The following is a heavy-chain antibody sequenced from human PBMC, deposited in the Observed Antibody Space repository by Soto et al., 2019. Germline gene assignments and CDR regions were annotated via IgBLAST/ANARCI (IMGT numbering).Heavy chain of an antibody. J-gene: IGHJ4*02. CDR1: GYTFTSYA. D-gene: IGHD6-19*01. CDR3: AWAGYSSGWYDY. V-gene: IGHV1-3*01. CDR2: INAGNGNT. Sequence: ASVKVSCKASGYTFTSYAMHWVRQAPGQRLEWMGWINAGNGNTKYSQKFQGRVTITRDTSASTAYMELSSLRSEDTAVYYCAWAGYSSGWYDYWGQGTLVTVSS.